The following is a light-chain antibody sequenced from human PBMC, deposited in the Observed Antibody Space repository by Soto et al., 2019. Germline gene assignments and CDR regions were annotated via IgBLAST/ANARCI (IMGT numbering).Light chain of an antibody. Sequence: DIQMTQSPSTLSASVGGRVTITCRASQSISSWLAWYQQKPGKAPKLLIYKASSLESGVPSRFSGSGSGTEFTLTISSLQPDDSATYYCQQYNSYSYTFGQGTKVDIK. CDR1: QSISSW. J-gene: IGKJ2*01. CDR3: QQYNSYSYT. V-gene: IGKV1-5*03. CDR2: KAS.